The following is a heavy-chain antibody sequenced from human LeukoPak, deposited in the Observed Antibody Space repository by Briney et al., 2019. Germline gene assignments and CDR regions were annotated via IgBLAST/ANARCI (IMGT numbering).Heavy chain of an antibody. D-gene: IGHD6-13*01. Sequence: VSVKVSCKASGYTFTGYYMHWVRQAPGQGLEWMGWINPNSGDTNYAQKFQGRVTMTRDTSISTAYMQLSRLRSDDTAVYCCASSYSAGAFDIWGQGTMVTVSS. CDR1: GYTFTGYY. CDR2: INPNSGDT. J-gene: IGHJ3*02. V-gene: IGHV1-2*02. CDR3: ASSYSAGAFDI.